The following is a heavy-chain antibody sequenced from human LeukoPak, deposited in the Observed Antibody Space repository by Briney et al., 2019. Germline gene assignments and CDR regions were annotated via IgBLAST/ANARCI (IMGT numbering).Heavy chain of an antibody. Sequence: GGSLRLSCTASGFTFSSYAMSWVRRATWKRLEWVSVISGSGGSTYYGDSVKGRFTISRDNSKNTLYLQMNSLRAEDTAVYYCAKDGVATITFDYWGQGTLVTVSS. J-gene: IGHJ4*02. V-gene: IGHV3-23*01. D-gene: IGHD5-12*01. CDR2: ISGSGGST. CDR3: AKDGVATITFDY. CDR1: GFTFSSYA.